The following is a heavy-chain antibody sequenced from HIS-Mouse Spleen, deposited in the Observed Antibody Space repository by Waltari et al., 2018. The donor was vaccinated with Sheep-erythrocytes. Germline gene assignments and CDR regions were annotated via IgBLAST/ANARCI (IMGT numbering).Heavy chain of an antibody. Sequence: QVQLVESGGGVVQPGRSLRLSCAASGFTFSSYGMHWVRQAPGKVLEWVAVIWYYGSNKYYADSVKGRFTISRDNYKNTLYLQMNSLRAEDTAVYYCAKASTATVVSHYFDYWGQGTLVTVSS. CDR3: AKASTATVVSHYFDY. J-gene: IGHJ4*02. CDR1: GFTFSSYG. CDR2: IWYYGSNK. V-gene: IGHV3-33*06. D-gene: IGHD4-17*01.